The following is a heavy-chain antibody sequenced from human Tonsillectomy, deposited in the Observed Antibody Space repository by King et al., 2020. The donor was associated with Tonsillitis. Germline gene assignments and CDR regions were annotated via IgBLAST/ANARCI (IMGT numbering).Heavy chain of an antibody. CDR2: IYYSGST. V-gene: IGHV4-59*01. Sequence: QLQESGPGLVKPSETLSLTCTVSGGSISSYFWSWIRQPPGKGLGWIGYIYYSGSTNYSPSLRSRVTMSVDTSKNQFSLKPSAVSAADTAVYYCARDRAERAGYCSGGSCLDAFDIWGQGTMVTVSS. J-gene: IGHJ3*02. CDR3: ARDRAERAGYCSGGSCLDAFDI. CDR1: GGSISSYF. D-gene: IGHD2-15*01.